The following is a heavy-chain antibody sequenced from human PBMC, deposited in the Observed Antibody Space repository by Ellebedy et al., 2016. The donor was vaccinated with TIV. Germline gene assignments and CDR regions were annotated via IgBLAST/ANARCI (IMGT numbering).Heavy chain of an antibody. CDR1: GFTFTTYW. D-gene: IGHD5-18*01. Sequence: GESLKISCAASGFTFTTYWMSWVRQAPGKGLEWISHISSSSTTIYYADSVKGRFAISRDNVKNSLYLQMNSLRDEDTAVYYCATLGPYGYNSGRNYYYWGMDVWGQGTTVTVSS. CDR2: ISSSSTTI. J-gene: IGHJ6*02. CDR3: ATLGPYGYNSGRNYYYWGMDV. V-gene: IGHV3-48*02.